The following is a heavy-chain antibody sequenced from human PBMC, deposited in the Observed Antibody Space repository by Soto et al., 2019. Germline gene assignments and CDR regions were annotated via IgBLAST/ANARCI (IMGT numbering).Heavy chain of an antibody. CDR3: ARSRSYYDSSGYTI. D-gene: IGHD3-22*01. J-gene: IGHJ3*02. Sequence: GGSLRLSCAASGFTLSDYYMTWIRQAPGKGLEWVSYISSSSSYTNYADSVKGRFTISRDNAKNSLYLQMNSLRAEDTAVYYCARSRSYYDSSGYTIWGQGTMVTVSS. CDR1: GFTLSDYY. V-gene: IGHV3-11*06. CDR2: ISSSSSYT.